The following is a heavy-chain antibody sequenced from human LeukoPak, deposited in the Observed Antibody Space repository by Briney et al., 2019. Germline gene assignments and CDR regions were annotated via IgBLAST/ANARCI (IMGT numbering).Heavy chain of an antibody. CDR2: IRGDGATM. V-gene: IGHV3-23*01. CDR3: ARGASQYDFWSGYADFDY. Sequence: PGGSLRLSCAASGFTFSSHAMSWVRRAPGRGLEWVSAIRGDGATMFYADSVKGRITVSRDNSKNTLYLQMNSLRAEDTAVYYCARGASQYDFWSGYADFDYWGQGTLVTVSS. J-gene: IGHJ4*02. D-gene: IGHD3-3*01. CDR1: GFTFSSHA.